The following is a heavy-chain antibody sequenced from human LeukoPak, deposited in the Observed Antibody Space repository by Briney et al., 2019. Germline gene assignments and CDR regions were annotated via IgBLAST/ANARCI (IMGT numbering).Heavy chain of an antibody. CDR2: FDPEDGET. D-gene: IGHD6-25*01. V-gene: IGHV1-24*01. J-gene: IGHJ3*02. Sequence: ASVKVSCKVSGYTLTELSMHWVRQAPGEGLEWMGGFDPEDGETIYAQKFQGRVAMTEDTSTDTAYMELSSLRSEDTAVYYCATGPRLTFDIWGQGTMVTVSS. CDR1: GYTLTELS. CDR3: ATGPRLTFDI.